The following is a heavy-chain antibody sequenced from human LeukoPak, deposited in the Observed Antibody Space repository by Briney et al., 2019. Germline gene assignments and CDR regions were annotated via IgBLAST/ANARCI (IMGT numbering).Heavy chain of an antibody. J-gene: IGHJ4*02. CDR2: ISPYNGNT. Sequence: ASVKVTCRASGYKFTNYGISWVRQAPGQGLEWMGWISPYNGNTIYAQKLQGRVTMTTDTSTSTAYMELRSLRSDDTAVYYCARGSPPRVYYDRSGYYSYYFDYWGQGTLVTVSS. CDR1: GYKFTNYG. V-gene: IGHV1-18*01. D-gene: IGHD3-22*01. CDR3: ARGSPPRVYYDRSGYYSYYFDY.